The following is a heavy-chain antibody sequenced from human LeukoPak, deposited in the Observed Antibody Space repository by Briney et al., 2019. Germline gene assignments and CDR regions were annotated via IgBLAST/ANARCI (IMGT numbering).Heavy chain of an antibody. J-gene: IGHJ6*03. D-gene: IGHD2-15*01. CDR1: GGSIRSGRHH. CDR2: LDESGRP. V-gene: IGHV4-39*07. Sequence: NASETLSLTCSVSGGSIRSGRHHWPWVRQPPGKGLEFIGSLDESGRPYYNAPLKSRVTISEDSSGKQFSLNLSSVTAADTAVYFCARDLGGYPFFMDVWGRGTTVIVSS. CDR3: ARDLGGYPFFMDV.